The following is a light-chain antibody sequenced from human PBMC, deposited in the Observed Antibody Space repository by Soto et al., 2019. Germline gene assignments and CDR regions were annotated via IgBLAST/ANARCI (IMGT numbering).Light chain of an antibody. CDR1: SNDVGGYNY. Sequence: QSVLTQPASVSGSPGQSITISCTGTSNDVGGYNYVSWYQQHPDKAPKLMIYEVTNRPSGVSNRFSGSKSGNTASLTISGLQAEDEADFYCSSYTGSSTHVFGTGTKVTVL. J-gene: IGLJ1*01. CDR3: SSYTGSSTHV. V-gene: IGLV2-14*01. CDR2: EVT.